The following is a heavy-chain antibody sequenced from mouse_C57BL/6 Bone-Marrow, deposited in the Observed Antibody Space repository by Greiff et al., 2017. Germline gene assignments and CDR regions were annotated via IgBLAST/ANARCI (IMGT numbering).Heavy chain of an antibody. V-gene: IGHV1-69*01. CDR3: AREGGIRNWYFDV. CDR2: IDPSDSYT. J-gene: IGHJ1*03. Sequence: QVQLQQSGAELVMPGASVKLSCKASGYTFTSYWMHWVKQRPGQGLEWIGEIDPSDSYTNYNQKFKGKSTLTVDKSSSTAYMQLSSLTSEDSAVYYSAREGGIRNWYFDVWGTGTTVTVSS. CDR1: GYTFTSYW.